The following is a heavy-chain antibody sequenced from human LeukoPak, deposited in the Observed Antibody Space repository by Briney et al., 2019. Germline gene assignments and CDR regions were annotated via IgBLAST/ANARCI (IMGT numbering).Heavy chain of an antibody. D-gene: IGHD3-22*01. CDR3: AKDRHSSGYYY. CDR1: GFTFSSYA. J-gene: IGHJ4*02. Sequence: GGFLRLSCAASGFTFSSYAMSWVRQAPGNGLEWVSAISGSGGSTYYADSVKGRFTISRDNSKNTLYLQMNSLRAEDTAVYYCAKDRHSSGYYYWGQGTLVTVSS. CDR2: ISGSGGST. V-gene: IGHV3-23*01.